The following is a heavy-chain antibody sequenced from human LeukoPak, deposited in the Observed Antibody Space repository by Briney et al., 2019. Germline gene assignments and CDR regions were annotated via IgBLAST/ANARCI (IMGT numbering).Heavy chain of an antibody. V-gene: IGHV3-30-3*01. J-gene: IGHJ4*02. Sequence: GGSLRLSCAASGFTFTTYAIHWVRQAPGKGLEWVAVISYDGINKFYADSVKGRFTISRDNSKNTVYLQMNSLRAEDTAVYYCARDFEGYYDSSGYHPDYWGQGTLVTVSS. CDR2: ISYDGINK. D-gene: IGHD3-22*01. CDR3: ARDFEGYYDSSGYHPDY. CDR1: GFTFTTYA.